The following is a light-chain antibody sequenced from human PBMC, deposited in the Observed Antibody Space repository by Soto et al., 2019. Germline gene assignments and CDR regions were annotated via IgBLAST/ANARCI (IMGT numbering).Light chain of an antibody. CDR1: QTISTW. CDR2: KAS. Sequence: DIQMTQSPSTLSASVGDRVTITCRASQTISTWLAWYQQRPGKAPNLLIYKASSLESGVSSRFSGSGSATKFTLTISNLQPDDFATYYCQHYNSYPYTFGQGTKLEIK. J-gene: IGKJ2*01. CDR3: QHYNSYPYT. V-gene: IGKV1-5*03.